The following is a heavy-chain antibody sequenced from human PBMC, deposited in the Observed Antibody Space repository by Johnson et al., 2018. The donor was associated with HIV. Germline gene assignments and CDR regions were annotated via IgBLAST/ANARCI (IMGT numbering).Heavy chain of an antibody. Sequence: QVQLVESGGGVVQPGRSLRLSCAASGFTFSSYAMHWVRQAPAKGLEWVAVISYDGSDKYYADSVKGRFTVSRDNSKNTLYLQINSLRPEDTAVYYCARLPSGYSRDDLDIWGQGTMVTVSS. J-gene: IGHJ3*02. CDR1: GFTFSSYA. CDR2: ISYDGSDK. CDR3: ARLPSGYSRDDLDI. D-gene: IGHD5-18*01. V-gene: IGHV3-30*04.